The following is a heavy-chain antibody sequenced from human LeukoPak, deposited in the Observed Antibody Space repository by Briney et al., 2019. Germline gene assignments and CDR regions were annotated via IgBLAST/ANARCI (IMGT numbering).Heavy chain of an antibody. CDR3: ARGTPNNP. J-gene: IGHJ5*02. CDR2: INHSGST. Sequence: YWSWIRQPPGKGLEWIGEINHSGSTNYNPSLKSRVTISVDTSKNQFSLKLSSVTAADTAVYYCARGTPNNPWGQGTLVTVSS. CDR1: Y. D-gene: IGHD4/OR15-4a*01. V-gene: IGHV4-34*01.